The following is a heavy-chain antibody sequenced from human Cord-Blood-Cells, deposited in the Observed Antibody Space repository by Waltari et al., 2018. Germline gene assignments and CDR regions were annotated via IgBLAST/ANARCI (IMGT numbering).Heavy chain of an antibody. D-gene: IGHD3-22*01. Sequence: EVQLVQSGAEVKKPGATVKISCQVSGYTFTDYYMHWVPQAPGKGLEWMGLVDPEDGETIYAEKFQGRVTITADTSTDTAYMELSSLRSEDTAVYYCATVPDYYDSSGYYYFDYWGQGTLVTVSS. CDR1: GYTFTDYY. V-gene: IGHV1-69-2*01. CDR2: VDPEDGET. J-gene: IGHJ4*02. CDR3: ATVPDYYDSSGYYYFDY.